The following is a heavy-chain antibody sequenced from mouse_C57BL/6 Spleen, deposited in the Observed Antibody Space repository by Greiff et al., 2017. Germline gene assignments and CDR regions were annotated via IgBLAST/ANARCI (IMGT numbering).Heavy chain of an antibody. CDR3: AIFPNWVYAMDY. CDR2: IRNKANGYTT. Sequence: EVMLVESGGGLVQPGGSLSLSCAASGFTFTDYYMSWVRQPPGKALEWLGFIRNKANGYTTEYSASVKGRFTISRDNSQSILYLQMNALRAEDSATYYCAIFPNWVYAMDYWGQGTSVTVSS. V-gene: IGHV7-3*01. J-gene: IGHJ4*01. CDR1: GFTFTDYY. D-gene: IGHD4-1*01.